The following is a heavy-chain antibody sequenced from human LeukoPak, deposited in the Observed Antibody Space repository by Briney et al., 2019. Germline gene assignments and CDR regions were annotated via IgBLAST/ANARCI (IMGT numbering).Heavy chain of an antibody. J-gene: IGHJ4*02. D-gene: IGHD3-22*01. Sequence: GGSLRLSCAASGFIFSDSYMNWIRQAPGKGLEWVSYINTSGNFKNYADSVKGRFTISRDNAKNSLYLQMSSLRADDTAVYYCARGDSSGCPDYWGQGTLVTVSS. V-gene: IGHV3-11*01. CDR1: GFIFSDSY. CDR2: INTSGNFK. CDR3: ARGDSSGCPDY.